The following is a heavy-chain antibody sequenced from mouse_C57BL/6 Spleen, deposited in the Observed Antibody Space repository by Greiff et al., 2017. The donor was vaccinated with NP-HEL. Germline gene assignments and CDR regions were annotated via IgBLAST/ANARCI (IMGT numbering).Heavy chain of an antibody. CDR1: GYTFTSYW. CDR3: ARGRHCYDGYFDV. Sequence: VQLQQPGAELVKPGASVKMSCKASGYTFTSYWITWVKQRPGQGLEWIGDIYPGSGSTNYNEKFKSKATLTVDTSSSTAYMQLSSLTSEDSAVYYCARGRHCYDGYFDVWGTGTTVTVSS. CDR2: IYPGSGST. V-gene: IGHV1-55*01. D-gene: IGHD2-12*01. J-gene: IGHJ1*03.